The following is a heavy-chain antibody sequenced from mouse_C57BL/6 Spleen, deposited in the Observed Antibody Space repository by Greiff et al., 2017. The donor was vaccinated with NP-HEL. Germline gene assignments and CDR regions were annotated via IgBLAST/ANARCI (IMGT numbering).Heavy chain of an antibody. D-gene: IGHD1-1*01. J-gene: IGHJ2*01. CDR2: ISSGSSTI. V-gene: IGHV5-17*01. CDR3: ARGNYYGSDY. Sequence: EVKLVESGGGLVKPGGSLKLSCAASGFTFSDYGMHWVRQAPEKGLEWVAYISSGSSTIYYADTVKGRFTISRDNAKNTMSLQMTSLRSEDTAMYYCARGNYYGSDYWGQGTTLTVSS. CDR1: GFTFSDYG.